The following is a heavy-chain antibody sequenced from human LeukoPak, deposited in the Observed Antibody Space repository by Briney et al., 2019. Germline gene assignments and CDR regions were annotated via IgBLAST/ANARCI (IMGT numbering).Heavy chain of an antibody. J-gene: IGHJ4*02. V-gene: IGHV1-2*02. Sequence: ASVKVSCKASGYTFPGYYMHWVRQAPGQGLEWMGWINPNSGGTNYAQKFQGRVTMTRDTSISTAYMELSRLRSDDTAVYYCATDFYRGRQFDYWGQGTLVTVSS. CDR2: INPNSGGT. CDR1: GYTFPGYY. D-gene: IGHD2/OR15-2a*01. CDR3: ATDFYRGRQFDY.